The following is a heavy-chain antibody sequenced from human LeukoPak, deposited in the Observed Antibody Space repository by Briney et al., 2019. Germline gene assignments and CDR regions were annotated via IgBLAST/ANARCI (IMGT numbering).Heavy chain of an antibody. CDR2: IYYSGST. Sequence: SETLSLTCTVYGGSISSSSYYWGWIRQPPGKRLEWIGSIYYSGSTYYNPSLKSRVTISVDTSKNQFSLKLSSVTAADTAVYYCARVGVGATTMPDWYFDLWGRGTLVTVSS. CDR1: GGSISSSSYY. D-gene: IGHD1-26*01. CDR3: ARVGVGATTMPDWYFDL. V-gene: IGHV4-39*01. J-gene: IGHJ2*01.